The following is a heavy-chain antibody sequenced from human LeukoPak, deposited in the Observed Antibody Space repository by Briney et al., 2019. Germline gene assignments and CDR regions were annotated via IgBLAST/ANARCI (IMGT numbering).Heavy chain of an antibody. D-gene: IGHD6-19*01. CDR2: IYYSGST. J-gene: IGHJ4*02. CDR3: ARRGQWLVIFDY. V-gene: IGHV4-39*01. Sequence: SETLSLTCTVSGGSISSSSYYWGWIRQPPGKWLVWIGSIYYSGSTYYNPSLKSRVTISVDTSKNQFSLKLSSVTAADTAVYYCARRGQWLVIFDYWGQGTLVTVSS. CDR1: GGSISSSSYY.